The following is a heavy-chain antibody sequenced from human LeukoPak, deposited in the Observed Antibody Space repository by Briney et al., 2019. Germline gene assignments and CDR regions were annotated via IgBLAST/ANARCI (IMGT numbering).Heavy chain of an antibody. J-gene: IGHJ4*02. CDR2: IYYSGST. D-gene: IGHD1-1*01. CDR1: GGSISSYY. Sequence: SETLSLTCTVSGGSISSYYWSWIRQPPGKGLEWIGYIYYSGSTNYNPSLKSRVTISVDTSKNQFSLKLSSVTAADTAVYYCAMTTGTGFDYWGQGTLVTVSS. V-gene: IGHV4-59*01. CDR3: AMTTGTGFDY.